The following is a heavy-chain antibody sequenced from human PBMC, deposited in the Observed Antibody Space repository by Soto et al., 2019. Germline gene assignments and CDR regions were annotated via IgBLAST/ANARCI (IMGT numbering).Heavy chain of an antibody. CDR1: GFSLSNARMG. CDR2: IFSNDEK. V-gene: IGHV2-26*01. Sequence: SGPTLVNPTETLTLTCTVSGFSLSNARMGVSWIRQPPGEALEWLAHIFSNDEKSYSTSLKSRLTISKDTSKSQVVLTMTNMDPVDTATYYCARTLSSSGWYRERYYFDYWGQGTLVTVSS. J-gene: IGHJ4*02. D-gene: IGHD6-19*01. CDR3: ARTLSSSGWYRERYYFDY.